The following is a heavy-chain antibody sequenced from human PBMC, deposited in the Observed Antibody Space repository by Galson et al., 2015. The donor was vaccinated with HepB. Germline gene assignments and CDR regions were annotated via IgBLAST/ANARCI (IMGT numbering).Heavy chain of an antibody. J-gene: IGHJ4*02. Sequence: LSLNCAVSGGSISSSNWWSWVRQPPGKGLEWIGEIYHSGSTNYNPSLKSRVTISVDKSKNQFSLRLSSVTAADRAVYYCARDTYADYATRYFDYWGQGTLVTVSS. CDR3: ARDTYADYATRYFDY. CDR2: IYHSGST. D-gene: IGHD4-17*01. V-gene: IGHV4-4*02. CDR1: GGSISSSNW.